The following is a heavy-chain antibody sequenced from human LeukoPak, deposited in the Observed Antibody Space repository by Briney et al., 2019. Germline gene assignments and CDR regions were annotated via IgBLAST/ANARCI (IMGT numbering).Heavy chain of an antibody. D-gene: IGHD2-2*01. CDR3: ARGGYCSSTSCYLNDH. V-gene: IGHV3-30-3*01. CDR1: GFTFSSYA. CDR2: ISYDGSNK. Sequence: HPGRSLRLSCAASGFTFSSYAMHWVRQAPGKGLEWVAVISYDGSNKYYADSVKGRFTISRDNSKNTLYLQMNSLRAEDTAVYYCARGGYCSSTSCYLNDHWGQGTLVTVSS. J-gene: IGHJ4*02.